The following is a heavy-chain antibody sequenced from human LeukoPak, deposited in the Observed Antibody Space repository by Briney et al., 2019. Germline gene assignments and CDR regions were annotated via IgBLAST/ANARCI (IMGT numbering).Heavy chain of an antibody. J-gene: IGHJ4*02. CDR3: ARGPRYSSSSYYFDY. Sequence: GGSLRLPCAASGYPFSSYAMHWVRQAPGKGLEYVSAISSNGGSTYYANSVKGRFTISRDNSKNTLYLQMGSLRAEDMAVYYCARGPRYSSSSYYFDYWGQGTLVTVSS. V-gene: IGHV3-64*01. CDR1: GYPFSSYA. D-gene: IGHD6-6*01. CDR2: ISSNGGST.